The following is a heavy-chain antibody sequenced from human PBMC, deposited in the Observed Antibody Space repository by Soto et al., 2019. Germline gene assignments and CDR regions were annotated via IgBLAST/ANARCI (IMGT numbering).Heavy chain of an antibody. CDR1: GGSISSSNW. D-gene: IGHD6-6*01. CDR2: IYHSGST. CDR3: AKTYSSSPTRGMDV. J-gene: IGHJ6*02. Sequence: SETLSLTCAVSGGSISSSNWWSWVRQPPGKGLEWIGEIYHSGSTNYNPSLKSRVTISVDKSKNQFSLKLSSVTAADTAVYYCAKTYSSSPTRGMDVWSQGTTVTVSS. V-gene: IGHV4-4*02.